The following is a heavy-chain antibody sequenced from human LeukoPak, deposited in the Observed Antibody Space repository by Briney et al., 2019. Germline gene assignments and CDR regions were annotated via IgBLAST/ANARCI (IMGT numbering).Heavy chain of an antibody. CDR3: ARENFPSGWYYYYYYMDV. J-gene: IGHJ6*03. D-gene: IGHD6-19*01. CDR1: GYTFTSYA. CDR2: INTNTGNP. Sequence: ASVKVSCKASGYTFTSYAMNWVRQAPGQGLEWMGWINTNTGNPTYAQGFTGRFVFSLDTSVSTAYLQISSLKAEDTAVYYCARENFPSGWYYYYYYMDVWGKGTTVTVSS. V-gene: IGHV7-4-1*02.